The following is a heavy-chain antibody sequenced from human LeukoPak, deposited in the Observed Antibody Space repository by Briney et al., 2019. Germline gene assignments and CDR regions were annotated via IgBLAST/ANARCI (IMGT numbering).Heavy chain of an antibody. V-gene: IGHV3-73*01. CDR2: IRSKANSYAT. CDR3: TTIGGDFWSGYGAFDI. Sequence: GGSLRLSCAASGFTFSGSAMHWVRQASGKGLEWVARIRSKANSYATAYAASVKGRFAISREDAKNTAFLQMNSLKTEDTVVYYCTTIGGDFWSGYGAFDIRGQGTMVTVSS. D-gene: IGHD3-3*01. CDR1: GFTFSGSA. J-gene: IGHJ3*02.